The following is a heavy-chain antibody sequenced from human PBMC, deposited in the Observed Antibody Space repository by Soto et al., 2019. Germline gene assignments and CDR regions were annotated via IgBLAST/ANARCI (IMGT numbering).Heavy chain of an antibody. V-gene: IGHV4-61*01. Sequence: PSETLSLTCTVSGGSVSSGSYYWSWIRQPPGKGLEWIGYIYYSGSTNYNPSLKSRITISVDTSKNQFSLKLSSVTAADTAVYYCARTQLGYCSGGSCYSGYYFDYWGQGTLVTVSS. CDR2: IYYSGST. J-gene: IGHJ4*02. CDR3: ARTQLGYCSGGSCYSGYYFDY. CDR1: GGSVSSGSYY. D-gene: IGHD2-15*01.